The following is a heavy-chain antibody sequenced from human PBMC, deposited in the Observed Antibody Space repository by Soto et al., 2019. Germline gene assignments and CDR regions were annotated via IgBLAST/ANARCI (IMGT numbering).Heavy chain of an antibody. CDR1: GFTFSSYE. J-gene: IGHJ4*02. CDR3: ASCFDATGYYYFTY. CDR2: ISSSGSTI. V-gene: IGHV3-48*03. Sequence: GVLRLSCAASGFTFSSYEMNWVRQAPGKGLEWIAYISSSGSTIYYADSVKGRFTISRDNAKKSLYLQMNSLGAEDTAVYYCASCFDATGYYYFTYWGQGTPVTVSS. D-gene: IGHD3-9*01.